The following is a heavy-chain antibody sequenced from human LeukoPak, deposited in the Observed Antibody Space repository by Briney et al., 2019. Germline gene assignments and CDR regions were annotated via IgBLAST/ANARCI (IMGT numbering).Heavy chain of an antibody. Sequence: GGSLRLSCAASGFTFSSYSMNWVRQAPGKGLEWVSSISSSSSYIYYADSVRGRFTISRDNAKNSLYLQMNSLRAEDTAVYYCASLFAPKYYDSSGLAVDVWGQGTTVTVSS. CDR2: ISSSSSYI. CDR3: ASLFAPKYYDSSGLAVDV. D-gene: IGHD3-22*01. CDR1: GFTFSSYS. V-gene: IGHV3-21*01. J-gene: IGHJ6*02.